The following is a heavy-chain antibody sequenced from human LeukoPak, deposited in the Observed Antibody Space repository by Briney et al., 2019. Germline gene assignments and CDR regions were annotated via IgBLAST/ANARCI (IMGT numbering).Heavy chain of an antibody. CDR3: ARNIVVVDNNWFDP. CDR1: GYSISSGYY. D-gene: IGHD2-2*01. Sequence: SETLSLTCTVSGYSISSGYYWTWIRQPAGKGLEWIGRIFGSGSTYYNPSLKSRVTISLDTSKNQFSLKLSSVTAADTALYYCARNIVVVDNNWFDPWGQGTLVTVSS. V-gene: IGHV4-38-2*02. J-gene: IGHJ5*02. CDR2: IFGSGST.